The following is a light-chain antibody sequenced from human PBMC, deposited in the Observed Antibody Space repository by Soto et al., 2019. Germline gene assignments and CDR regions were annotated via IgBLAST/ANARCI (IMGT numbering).Light chain of an antibody. CDR2: AAS. CDR1: EDISTF. V-gene: IGKV1-16*01. J-gene: IGKJ5*01. Sequence: DIQMTQSPASLSASVGDSVTITCRATEDISTFLAWFQQKPGKPPKSLIYAASRLQSGVPSRFSGSGSATDFTLAISSLHPEDFGTYYCQHYNGYPQTFGQGTRLEIK. CDR3: QHYNGYPQT.